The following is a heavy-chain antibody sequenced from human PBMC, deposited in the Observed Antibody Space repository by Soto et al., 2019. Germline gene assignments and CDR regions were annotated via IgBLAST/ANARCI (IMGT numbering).Heavy chain of an antibody. CDR3: AKSVVVVRGGYYMDV. CDR2: VSGTSGNT. D-gene: IGHD2-15*01. V-gene: IGHV3-23*01. J-gene: IGHJ6*03. CDR1: GFTFKSYA. Sequence: GGSLRLSCEASGFTFKSYARIWVRQAPGKGLEWVSAVSGTSGNTYYADSVQGRFTISRDNSKGTLYLQMNSLRAEDTAIYYCAKSVVVVRGGYYMDVWGKGTTLTVSS.